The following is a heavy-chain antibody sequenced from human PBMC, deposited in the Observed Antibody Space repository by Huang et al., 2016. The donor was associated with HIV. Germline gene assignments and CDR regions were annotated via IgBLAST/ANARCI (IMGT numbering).Heavy chain of an antibody. CDR3: ARGQGGYYYYYMDV. J-gene: IGHJ6*03. Sequence: QVQLQQWGAELLRPSETLSLTCAVYGGSFSGYYGTWIRKPPGTGLEWIGEINHSESTNYNPSLKSRVTISVDTSRNQFSLTLTSVTAADTAVYYCARGQGGYYYYYMDVWGKGTTVTVSS. CDR2: INHSEST. CDR1: GGSFSGYY. V-gene: IGHV4-34*01.